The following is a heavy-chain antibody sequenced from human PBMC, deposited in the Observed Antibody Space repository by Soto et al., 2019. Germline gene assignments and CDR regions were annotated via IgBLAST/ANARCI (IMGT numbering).Heavy chain of an antibody. CDR1: GFTFSDYY. CDR2: IYYSGST. V-gene: IGHV4-59*08. CDR3: ATLPPRIVVSLLPIPT. J-gene: IGHJ5*02. Sequence: GSLRLSFSASGFTFSDYYMSWIRQAPGKGLEWIGYIYYSGSTNYNPSLKSRVTISVDTSKNQFSLKLSSVTAADTAVYYCATLPPRIVVSLLPIPTWGQGILVTVSS. D-gene: IGHD2-21*01.